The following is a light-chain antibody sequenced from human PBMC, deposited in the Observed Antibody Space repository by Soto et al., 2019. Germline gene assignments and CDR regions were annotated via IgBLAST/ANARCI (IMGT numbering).Light chain of an antibody. J-gene: IGKJ4*01. CDR2: VAS. V-gene: IGKV3-20*01. CDR3: QQFIRYPHT. CDR1: QSVSSSY. Sequence: EIVLTQSPGTLSLYPGDRATLSCRASQSVSSSYLAWYLQKPGQAPKLLIYVASSRASGIPDRFSGSGSGTDFTLTISRLEPEDFAVYYCQQFIRYPHTFGGGTKVDIK.